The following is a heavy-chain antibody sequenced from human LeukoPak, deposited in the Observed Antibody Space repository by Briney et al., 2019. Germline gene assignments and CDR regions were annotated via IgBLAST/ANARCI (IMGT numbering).Heavy chain of an antibody. D-gene: IGHD2-8*01. CDR1: GGSISSYY. J-gene: IGHJ6*03. CDR3: ARIGDCTNGVCFPYYYYMDV. Sequence: PSETLSLTCTVSGGSISSYYWSWIRQPPGKGLEWIGYIYYSGSTNYNPSLKSRVTISVDTSKNQFSLKLSSVTAADTAVYYCARIGDCTNGVCFPYYYYMDVWGKGTTVTVSS. CDR2: IYYSGST. V-gene: IGHV4-59*01.